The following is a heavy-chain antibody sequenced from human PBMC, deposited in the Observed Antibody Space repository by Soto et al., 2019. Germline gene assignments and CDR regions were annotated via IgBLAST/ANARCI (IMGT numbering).Heavy chain of an antibody. Sequence: GGSLRLSCAASGFTFDDYAMHWVRQAPGKGLEWVSGISWNSGSIGYADSVKGRFTISRDNAKNSLYLQMNSLRAEDTALYYCAKGARTVVVPTFDYWGQGTLVTVSS. J-gene: IGHJ4*02. CDR2: ISWNSGSI. V-gene: IGHV3-9*01. D-gene: IGHD2-2*01. CDR3: AKGARTVVVPTFDY. CDR1: GFTFDDYA.